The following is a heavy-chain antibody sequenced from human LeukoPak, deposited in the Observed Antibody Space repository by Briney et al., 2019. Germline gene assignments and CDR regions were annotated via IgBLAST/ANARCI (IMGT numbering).Heavy chain of an antibody. Sequence: SETLSLTCTVSGGSISSYYWSWIRQPPGKGLEWIGYIYSSGSTNYNPSLKSRVTISVDTSKNQFSLKVTSVTAADTAVYYCARTDGYNDAFDIRGQGTMVTVSS. V-gene: IGHV4-59*01. D-gene: IGHD5-24*01. CDR3: ARTDGYNDAFDI. CDR2: IYSSGST. CDR1: GGSISSYY. J-gene: IGHJ3*02.